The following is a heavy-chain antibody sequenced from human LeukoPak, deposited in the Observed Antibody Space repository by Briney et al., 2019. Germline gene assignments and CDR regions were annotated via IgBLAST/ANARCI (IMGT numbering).Heavy chain of an antibody. CDR1: GGSISSSSYY. CDR3: ASARYYYGSGSYYSFDY. V-gene: IGHV4-39*01. D-gene: IGHD3-10*01. J-gene: IGHJ4*02. Sequence: PSETLSLTCTVSGGSISSSSYYWGWIRQPPGKGLEWIGSIYYSGSTYYNPSLKSRVTISVDTSKNQFSLKLSSVTAADTAVYYCASARYYYGSGSYYSFDYWGQGTLVTVSS. CDR2: IYYSGST.